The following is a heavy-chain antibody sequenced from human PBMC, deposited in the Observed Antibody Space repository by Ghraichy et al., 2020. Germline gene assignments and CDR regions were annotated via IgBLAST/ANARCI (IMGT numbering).Heavy chain of an antibody. D-gene: IGHD2-15*01. V-gene: IGHV4-59*01. J-gene: IGHJ4*02. CDR1: GGSINNYY. CDR3: ARGSRSRVGCSGGSCYPDY. Sequence: SETLSLTCTVSGGSINNYYWNWIRQPPGKGLEWIGYIYYSGSTNYNPSLKSRITISIDASKNQFSLNLSSVTAADTAVYYCARGSRSRVGCSGGSCYPDYWGPGTLVTVSS. CDR2: IYYSGST.